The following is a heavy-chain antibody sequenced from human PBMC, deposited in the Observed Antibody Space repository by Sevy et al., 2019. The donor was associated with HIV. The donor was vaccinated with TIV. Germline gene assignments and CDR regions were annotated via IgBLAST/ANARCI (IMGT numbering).Heavy chain of an antibody. Sequence: GGSLRLSCAASEFTFSSYNMNWVRQAPGKELEWVSSISGSSNYIYYAESVKGRFRISRDNVKDTLYLQMNSLRADDTAVYYCARGLPDGSYDYFDYWGQGTLVTVSS. J-gene: IGHJ4*02. CDR3: ARGLPDGSYDYFDY. V-gene: IGHV3-21*06. CDR1: EFTFSSYN. CDR2: ISGSSNYI. D-gene: IGHD1-26*01.